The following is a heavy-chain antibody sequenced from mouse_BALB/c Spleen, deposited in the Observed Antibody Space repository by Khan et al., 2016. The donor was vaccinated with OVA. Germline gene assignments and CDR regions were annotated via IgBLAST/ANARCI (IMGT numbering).Heavy chain of an antibody. V-gene: IGHV1-4*01. Sequence: QVQLKESGAELARPGASVKMSCKASGYTFTSHTMHWVKQRPGQGLEWIGYINPRSDYTQYNQKFNDKATLTADISSSTAYMQLSSLTSEDSAVYYWARRTTEYALDYGGQGTSVTVSS. CDR1: GYTFTSHT. CDR3: ARRTTEYALDY. J-gene: IGHJ4*01. D-gene: IGHD2-14*01. CDR2: INPRSDYT.